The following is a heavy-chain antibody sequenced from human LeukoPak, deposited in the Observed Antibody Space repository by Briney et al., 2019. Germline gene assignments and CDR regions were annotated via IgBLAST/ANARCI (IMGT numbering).Heavy chain of an antibody. D-gene: IGHD6-19*01. CDR2: IRYDGSNK. Sequence: PGGSLRLSWAASGFTFSSYGMHWVRQAPGKGLEWVAFIRYDGSNKYYADSVKGRFTISRDNSKNTLYLQMNSLRAEDTAVYYCAKALVERAVAAKERGFDYWGQGTLVTVSS. CDR1: GFTFSSYG. J-gene: IGHJ4*02. CDR3: AKALVERAVAAKERGFDY. V-gene: IGHV3-30*02.